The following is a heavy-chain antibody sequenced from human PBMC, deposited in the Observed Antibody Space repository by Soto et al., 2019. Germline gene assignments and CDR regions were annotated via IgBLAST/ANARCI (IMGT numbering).Heavy chain of an antibody. J-gene: IGHJ4*02. CDR3: AIGTRTSWTCDF. V-gene: IGHV1-69*01. D-gene: IGHD2-2*01. CDR2: IIPLTETP. Sequence: QVQVVQSGAVVKKPGSSVKVSCKASGGTFSNYAISWVRQAPGHGLEWVGGIIPLTETPVYAQTVQGRLTITADEITSAAYMELSSLRSDDTAVYYCAIGTRTSWTCDFWGQGTLVTVSS. CDR1: GGTFSNYA.